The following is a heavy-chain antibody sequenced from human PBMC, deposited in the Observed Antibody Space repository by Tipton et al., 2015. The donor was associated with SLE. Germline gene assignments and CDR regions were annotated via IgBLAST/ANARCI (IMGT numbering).Heavy chain of an antibody. CDR2: IYTSGST. CDR3: ARDLQSGWYDNWFDP. Sequence: TLSLTCTVSGGSISSGSYYWSWIRQPAGKGLEWIGRIYTSGSTNYNPSLKSRVTISVDTSKNQFSLKLSSVTAADTAVYYCARDLQSGWYDNWFDPWGQGTLVTVSS. CDR1: GGSISSGSYY. D-gene: IGHD6-19*01. J-gene: IGHJ5*02. V-gene: IGHV4-61*02.